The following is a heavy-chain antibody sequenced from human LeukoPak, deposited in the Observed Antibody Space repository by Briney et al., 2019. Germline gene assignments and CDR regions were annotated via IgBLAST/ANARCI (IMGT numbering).Heavy chain of an antibody. Sequence: ASVKVSCKASGYPFTSYDINWVRPATGQGLEWMGWMNPNSGNTGYAQKFQGRVTMTRNTSISTAYMELSSLRSEDTAVYYCARTNPYDSSGYYLDYWGQGTLVTVSS. J-gene: IGHJ4*02. D-gene: IGHD3-22*01. CDR2: MNPNSGNT. CDR1: GYPFTSYD. V-gene: IGHV1-8*01. CDR3: ARTNPYDSSGYYLDY.